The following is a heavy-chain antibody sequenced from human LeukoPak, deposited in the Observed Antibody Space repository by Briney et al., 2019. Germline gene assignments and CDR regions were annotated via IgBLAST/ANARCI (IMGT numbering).Heavy chain of an antibody. J-gene: IGHJ4*02. D-gene: IGHD6-19*01. CDR2: IYYSGST. Sequence: SETLSLTCTVSGGSISSYYWSWIRQPPGKGLEWIGYIYYSGSTNYNPSLKSRVTISVDTSKNQFSLKLSSVTAADTAVYYCARGGQWLVRRGGYYFDYWGQGTLVTVSS. V-gene: IGHV4-59*12. CDR1: GGSISSYY. CDR3: ARGGQWLVRRGGYYFDY.